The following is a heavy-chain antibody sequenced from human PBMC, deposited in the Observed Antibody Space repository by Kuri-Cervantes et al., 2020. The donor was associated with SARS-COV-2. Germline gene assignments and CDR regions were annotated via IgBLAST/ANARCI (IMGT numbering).Heavy chain of an antibody. CDR1: GYSFTSYW. J-gene: IGHJ3*02. D-gene: IGHD3-22*01. Sequence: GGSLRLSCKGSGYSFTSYWIGWVRRMPGKGLEWMGIIYPGDSDTRYSPSFQGQVTISADKSISTAYLQWSSLKASDTAMYYCARCGGGYYASSGFYDGDAFDIWGQGTMVTVSS. CDR3: ARCGGGYYASSGFYDGDAFDI. CDR2: IYPGDSDT. V-gene: IGHV5-51*01.